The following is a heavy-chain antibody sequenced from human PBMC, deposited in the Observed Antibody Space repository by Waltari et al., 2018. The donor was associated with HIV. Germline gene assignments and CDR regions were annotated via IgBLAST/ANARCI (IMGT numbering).Heavy chain of an antibody. CDR1: GSTFTSYD. D-gene: IGHD3-10*01. CDR2: MNPNRGNT. J-gene: IGHJ5*02. Sequence: QVQLVQSGAEVKKPGASVKVSCTDSGSTFTSYDINWVRQATGQGLEWMGRMNPNRGNTGYAQKVQGRVTMTRNTSISTAYMELSSLRSEDTAVYYCARTSMVRGRTFDPWGQGTLVTVSS. CDR3: ARTSMVRGRTFDP. V-gene: IGHV1-8*01.